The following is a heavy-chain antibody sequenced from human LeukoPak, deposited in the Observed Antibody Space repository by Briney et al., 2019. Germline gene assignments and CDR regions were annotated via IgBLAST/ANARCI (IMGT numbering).Heavy chain of an antibody. V-gene: IGHV3-23*01. J-gene: IGHJ4*02. Sequence: PGGSLRLSCAASGFTVSSNYMSWVRQAPGKGLEWVSAISGRDDSTYYADSVKGRFTFSRDNSKNTLYLQMNSLRAEDTAVNYCAKRLRFLEDYWGQGTLVTVSS. D-gene: IGHD3-3*01. CDR2: ISGRDDST. CDR1: GFTVSSNY. CDR3: AKRLRFLEDY.